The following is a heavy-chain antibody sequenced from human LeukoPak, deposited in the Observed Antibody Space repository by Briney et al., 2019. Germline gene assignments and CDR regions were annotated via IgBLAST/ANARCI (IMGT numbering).Heavy chain of an antibody. CDR2: IYSDNT. CDR1: GFTVSSNS. CDR3: ARRASAYSHPYDY. V-gene: IGHV3-53*01. J-gene: IGHJ4*02. D-gene: IGHD4/OR15-4a*01. Sequence: GGSLRLSCAVSGFTVSSNSMSWVRQAPGKGLEWVSFIYSDNTHYSDSVKGRFTISRDNSKNTLYLQMNSLRAEDTAVYYCARRASAYSHPYDYWGQGTLVTVSS.